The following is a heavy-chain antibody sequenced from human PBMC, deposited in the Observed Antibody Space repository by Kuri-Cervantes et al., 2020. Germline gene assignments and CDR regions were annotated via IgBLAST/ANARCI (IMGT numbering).Heavy chain of an antibody. J-gene: IGHJ5*02. CDR3: ARHERDGYNYLWFDP. Sequence: SETLSLTCAVSGYSISSGYYWGWIRQPPGKGLEWIGSIYYSGSTYYNPSLRSRVTISVDTSKNQFSLKLSSVTAADTAVYYCARHERDGYNYLWFDPWGQGTLVTVSS. CDR1: GYSISSGYY. D-gene: IGHD5-24*01. CDR2: IYYSGST. V-gene: IGHV4-38-2*01.